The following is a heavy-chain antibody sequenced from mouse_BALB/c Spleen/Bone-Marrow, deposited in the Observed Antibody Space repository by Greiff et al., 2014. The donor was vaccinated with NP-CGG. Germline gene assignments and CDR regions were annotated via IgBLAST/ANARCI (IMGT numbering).Heavy chain of an antibody. CDR2: ISSGGSNT. V-gene: IGHV5-12-1*01. D-gene: IGHD2-2*01. CDR3: ARQRGYAYAMDY. Sequence: EVKLVESGGGLVKPGGSLKLSCAASGFAFSGYDMSWVRQTPEKRLEWVAYISSGGSNTYYPDTVEGRFTISRDNAKNTLYLQMNSLKSEDSAMYYCARQRGYAYAMDYWGQGTSVTVSS. J-gene: IGHJ4*01. CDR1: GFAFSGYD.